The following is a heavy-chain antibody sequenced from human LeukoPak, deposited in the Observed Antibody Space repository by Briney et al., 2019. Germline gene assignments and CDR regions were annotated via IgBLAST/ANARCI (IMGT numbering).Heavy chain of an antibody. J-gene: IGHJ4*02. CDR3: ASGNYYYVDY. V-gene: IGHV1-46*03. D-gene: IGHD1-26*01. CDR1: GYTFTSYY. Sequence: GASVKRSCTASGYTFTSYYMHGVRQAPGQGVVCVGLINSSGGSKTNAQKFQGRVPITRHTSTSTLYMELSSLRSEETAVYYCASGNYYYVDYWGQGTLVTVSS. CDR2: INSSGGSK.